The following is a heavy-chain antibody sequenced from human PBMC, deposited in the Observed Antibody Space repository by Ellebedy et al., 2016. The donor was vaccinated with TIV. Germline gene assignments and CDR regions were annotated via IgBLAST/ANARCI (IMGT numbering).Heavy chain of an antibody. CDR3: ASGSGYSSSWYY. CDR2: IDPSDSYT. V-gene: IGHV5-10-1*01. Sequence: ASVKVSCKGSGYSFTSYWISWVRQMPGKGLEWMGRIDPSDSYTNYSPSFQGHVTISADKSISTAYLQWSSLKASDTAMYYCASGSGYSSSWYYWGQGTLVTVSS. CDR1: GYSFTSYW. J-gene: IGHJ4*02. D-gene: IGHD6-13*01.